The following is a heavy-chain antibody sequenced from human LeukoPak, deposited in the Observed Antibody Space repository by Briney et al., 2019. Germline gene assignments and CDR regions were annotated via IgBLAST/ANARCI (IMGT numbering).Heavy chain of an antibody. Sequence: PGGSLRLSCAASGFTFSSYAMSWVRQGPGKGLEWVSVISAGGGSIFYADSVKGRFTISRDNSKNTLYLQMNSLRAEDTAVYYCAKDRWATENYYFEYWGQGTLVTVSS. J-gene: IGHJ4*02. CDR3: AKDRWATENYYFEY. D-gene: IGHD1-26*01. CDR2: ISAGGGSI. V-gene: IGHV3-23*01. CDR1: GFTFSSYA.